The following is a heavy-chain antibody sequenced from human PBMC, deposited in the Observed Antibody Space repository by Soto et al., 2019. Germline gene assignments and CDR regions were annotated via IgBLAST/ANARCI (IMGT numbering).Heavy chain of an antibody. Sequence: QVQLVQSGAEVKKPGSSVKVSCKASGGTFSSYAISWVRQAPGQGLEWMGGIIPIFGTANYAQKFQGRVTITADESTSTAYMELSSLRSEDTAVYYCASMPLVVQAALGVYYYHGMDVWGQGTTVTLSS. CDR1: GGTFSSYA. D-gene: IGHD2-2*01. V-gene: IGHV1-69*01. J-gene: IGHJ6*02. CDR2: IIPIFGTA. CDR3: ASMPLVVQAALGVYYYHGMDV.